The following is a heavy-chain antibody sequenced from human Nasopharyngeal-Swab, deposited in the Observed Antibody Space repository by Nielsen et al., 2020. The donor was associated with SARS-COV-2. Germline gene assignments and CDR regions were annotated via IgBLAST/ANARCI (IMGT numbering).Heavy chain of an antibody. D-gene: IGHD2-21*02. V-gene: IGHV3-30-3*01. CDR1: GFTFSSYA. CDR2: ISYDGSNK. J-gene: IGHJ4*02. CDR3: AREKSIDEVRVTAMPYYFDY. Sequence: GESLKISCAASGFTFSSYAMHWVRQAPGKGLEWVAVISYDGSNKYYADSVKGRFTISRDNSKNTLYLQMNSLRAEDTAVYYCAREKSIDEVRVTAMPYYFDYWGQGTRVTVSS.